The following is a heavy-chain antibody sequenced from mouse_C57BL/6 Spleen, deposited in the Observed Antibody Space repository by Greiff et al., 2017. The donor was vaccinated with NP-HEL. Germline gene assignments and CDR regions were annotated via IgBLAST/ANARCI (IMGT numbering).Heavy chain of an antibody. J-gene: IGHJ2*01. CDR1: GYTFTSYW. D-gene: IGHD1-1*02. CDR3: TIDCYVGWFAY. V-gene: IGHV1-74*01. CDR2: IHPSDSDT. Sequence: VQLQQPGAELVKPGASVKVSCKASGYTFTSYWMHWVKQRPGQGLEWIGRIHPSDSDTNYNQKFKGKAILTADKSSSTAYMELRSLTSEDSAVYYCTIDCYVGWFAYWGQGTLLTVSS.